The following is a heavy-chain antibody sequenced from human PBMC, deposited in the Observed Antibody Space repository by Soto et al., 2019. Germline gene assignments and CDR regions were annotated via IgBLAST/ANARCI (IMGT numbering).Heavy chain of an antibody. CDR2: ISAYNGNT. V-gene: IGHV1-18*04. CDR1: GYTFTSYG. J-gene: IGHJ6*02. Sequence: ASVKVSCKASGYTFTSYGISWVRQAPGQGLEWMGWISAYNGNTNYAQKLQGRVTMTTDTSTSTAYMELRSLRSDDTAVYYCARVQGDYVWGSYNYYYYGMDVWDQGTTVTVSS. CDR3: ARVQGDYVWGSYNYYYYGMDV. D-gene: IGHD3-16*01.